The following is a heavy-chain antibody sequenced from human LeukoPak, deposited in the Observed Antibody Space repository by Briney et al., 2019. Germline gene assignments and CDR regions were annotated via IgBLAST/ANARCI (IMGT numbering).Heavy chain of an antibody. V-gene: IGHV1-8*01. J-gene: IGHJ4*02. Sequence: ASVKVSCKASGYTFTSYDINWVRPATGQGLEWMGWMNPNSGNTGYAQKFQGRVTMTRNTSISTAYMELSSLRSEDTAVYYCARGGVAAAGADYWGQGTLVTVSS. D-gene: IGHD6-13*01. CDR3: ARGGVAAAGADY. CDR1: GYTFTSYD. CDR2: MNPNSGNT.